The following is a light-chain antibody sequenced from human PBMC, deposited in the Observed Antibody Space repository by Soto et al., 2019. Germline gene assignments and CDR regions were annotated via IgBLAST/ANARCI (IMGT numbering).Light chain of an antibody. J-gene: IGLJ1*01. V-gene: IGLV2-14*01. CDR3: SSYPSSSTLV. CDR2: EVS. Sequence: QSVLTQPRSVSGSPGQSVTISCTGTSSDVGGYNYVSWYQQHPGKAPKLMIYEVSNRPSGVSNRFSGSKSGNTASLTISGLQAEDEAEYYCSSYPSSSTLVFGTWTMGTVL. CDR1: SSDVGGYNY.